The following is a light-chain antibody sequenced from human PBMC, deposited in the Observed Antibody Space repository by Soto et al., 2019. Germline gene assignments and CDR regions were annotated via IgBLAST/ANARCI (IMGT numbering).Light chain of an antibody. V-gene: IGKV1-16*01. Sequence: DIQMTQSPSSLSASVGDRVTIICRASPNITSYLAWFQQKPGKAPKSLIYDATSLQSGVPSRFSGSGSWTDFSLTISSLQPEDAATYYCQQYERYNPSFGGGTTLEI. J-gene: IGKJ4*01. CDR2: DAT. CDR1: PNITSY. CDR3: QQYERYNPS.